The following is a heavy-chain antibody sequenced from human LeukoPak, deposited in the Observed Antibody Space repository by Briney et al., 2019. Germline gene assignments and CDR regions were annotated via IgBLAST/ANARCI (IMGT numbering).Heavy chain of an antibody. Sequence: SETLSLTCTVSGGSISSGGYYWSWIRQHPGKGLEWIGYIYYSGSTYYNPSLKSRVTISVDTSKNQFSLKLSSVTAADTAVYYCARWVGSGWYFDYWGQGTLVTVSS. D-gene: IGHD6-19*01. CDR2: IYYSGST. J-gene: IGHJ4*02. V-gene: IGHV4-31*03. CDR3: ARWVGSGWYFDY. CDR1: GGSISSGGYY.